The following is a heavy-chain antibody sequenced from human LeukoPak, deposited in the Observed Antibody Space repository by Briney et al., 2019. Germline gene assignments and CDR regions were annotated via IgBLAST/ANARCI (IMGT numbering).Heavy chain of an antibody. Sequence: GGSLRLSCAASGFTFNTYAMHWVRQAPGKGLEWVAVIAYDGNNKYYADSVKGRFTVSRDNTKNTLYLQMDSLRAEDTAIYYCARDNNWGSTHYWGQGTLVTVSS. D-gene: IGHD7-27*01. J-gene: IGHJ4*02. CDR3: ARDNNWGSTHY. CDR1: GFTFNTYA. V-gene: IGHV3-30-3*01. CDR2: IAYDGNNK.